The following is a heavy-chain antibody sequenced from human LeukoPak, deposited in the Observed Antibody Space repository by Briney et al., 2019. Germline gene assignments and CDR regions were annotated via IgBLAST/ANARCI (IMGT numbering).Heavy chain of an antibody. CDR1: GGSISSYY. J-gene: IGHJ3*01. CDR2: IYYSGST. Sequence: SETLSLTCTVSGGSISSYYWSWIRQPPGKGLEWIGYIYYSGSTNYNPSLKSRVTISVDTSKNQFSLKLSSVTAADTAVYYCARHRGMAAADAFDFWGQGTMVTVSS. D-gene: IGHD6-13*01. V-gene: IGHV4-59*08. CDR3: ARHRGMAAADAFDF.